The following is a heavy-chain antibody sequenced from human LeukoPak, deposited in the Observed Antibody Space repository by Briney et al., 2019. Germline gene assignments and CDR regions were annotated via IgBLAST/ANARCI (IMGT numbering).Heavy chain of an antibody. CDR3: ARVSRTYYYDSSGYYFRRYYYYMDV. D-gene: IGHD3-22*01. CDR2: IYHSGSS. J-gene: IGHJ6*03. CDR1: TYSISSGYY. Sequence: PSETLSLTCTVSTYSISSGYYWGWIRRPPGKGLEWIGSIYHSGSSYYNPSLKSRVTISVDTSKNQFSLKLSSVTAADTAVYYCARVSRTYYYDSSGYYFRRYYYYMDVWGKGTTVTVSS. V-gene: IGHV4-38-2*02.